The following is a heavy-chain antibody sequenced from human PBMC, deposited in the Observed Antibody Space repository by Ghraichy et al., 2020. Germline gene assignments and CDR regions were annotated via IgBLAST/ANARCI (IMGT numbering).Heavy chain of an antibody. Sequence: GESLNISCAASGFTFSSYAMSWVRQAPGKGLEWVSAISGSGGSTYYADSVKGRFTISRDNSKNTLYLQMNSLRAEDTAVYYCAKSSPPSMIAAAGEYFDYWGQGTLVTVSS. D-gene: IGHD6-13*01. J-gene: IGHJ4*02. CDR3: AKSSPPSMIAAAGEYFDY. V-gene: IGHV3-23*01. CDR1: GFTFSSYA. CDR2: ISGSGGST.